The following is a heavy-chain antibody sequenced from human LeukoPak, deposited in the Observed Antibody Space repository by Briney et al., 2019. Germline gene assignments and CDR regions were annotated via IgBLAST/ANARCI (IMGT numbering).Heavy chain of an antibody. D-gene: IGHD6-19*01. CDR1: GFTFSDYY. CDR3: ARDLISSGRYS. J-gene: IGHJ4*02. CDR2: ISTSGSTI. V-gene: IGHV3-11*01. Sequence: GGSLRLSCAASGFTFSDYYMSWIRQAPGKGLEWLSYISTSGSTIYYADSVKGRFTISRDNAKNSLYLQMNSLRAEDTAVYYSARDLISSGRYSWGQGTLVTVSS.